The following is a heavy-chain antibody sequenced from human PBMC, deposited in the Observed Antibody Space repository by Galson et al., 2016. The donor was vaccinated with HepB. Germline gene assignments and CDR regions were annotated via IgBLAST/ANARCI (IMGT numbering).Heavy chain of an antibody. CDR3: AKDFWDLRGGHYHYGMDF. CDR2: ISYDGGNK. J-gene: IGHJ6*02. CDR1: GFIFTNYG. D-gene: IGHD3-3*01. V-gene: IGHV3-30*18. Sequence: SLRLSCAASGFIFTNYGMHCVRQAPGKGLEWVAVISYDGGNKYYEDSVTGRFTISRDNSEKPVNLQMNSHRGEDTAVYYCAKDFWDLRGGHYHYGMDFWGQGTTVTVSS.